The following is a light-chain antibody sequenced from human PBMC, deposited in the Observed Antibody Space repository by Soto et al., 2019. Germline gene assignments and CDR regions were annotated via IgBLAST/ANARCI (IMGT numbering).Light chain of an antibody. V-gene: IGLV2-14*01. J-gene: IGLJ1*01. CDR1: SSDVGGYNY. CDR2: EVS. Sequence: QSVLTQPASVSGSPGRSITISCNKTSSDVGGYNYVAWYQQHPGKVPRLMIYEVSNRPSGVSNRFSGSKSGSTASLTISGLQAEDEADYYCISYTSSSTSYVFGSGTKVTVL. CDR3: ISYTSSSTSYV.